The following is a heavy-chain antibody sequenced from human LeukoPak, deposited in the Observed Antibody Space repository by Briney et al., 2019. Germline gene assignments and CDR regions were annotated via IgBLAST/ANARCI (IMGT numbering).Heavy chain of an antibody. V-gene: IGHV4-31*03. CDR3: AREMRPEGLAYTMIAFFDY. Sequence: ASETLSLTCTVSGGSISSGGYYWSWIHQHPGKGLEWIGYIYYSGSTYYNPSLKSRVTISVDTSKNQFSLKLSSVTAADTAVYYCAREMRPEGLAYTMIAFFDYWGQGTLVTVSS. D-gene: IGHD3-22*01. CDR1: GGSISSGGYY. CDR2: IYYSGST. J-gene: IGHJ4*02.